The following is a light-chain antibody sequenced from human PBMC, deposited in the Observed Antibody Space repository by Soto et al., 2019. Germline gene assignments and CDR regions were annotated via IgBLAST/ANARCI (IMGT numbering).Light chain of an antibody. CDR2: YDS. V-gene: IGLV3-21*04. CDR1: NIGSKS. J-gene: IGLJ2*01. Sequence: SYELTQPPSVSVAPGKTARITCGGHNIGSKSVHWYQQKPGQAPVLVIYYDSDRPSGIPEGFSGSNSGNTATLTISRVEAGDEADYYCQVWDTSRDHVVFGGGTKLTVL. CDR3: QVWDTSRDHVV.